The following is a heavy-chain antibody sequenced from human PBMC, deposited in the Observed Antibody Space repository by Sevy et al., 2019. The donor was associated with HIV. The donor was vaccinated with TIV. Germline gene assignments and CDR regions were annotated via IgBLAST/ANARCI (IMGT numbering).Heavy chain of an antibody. J-gene: IGHJ3*02. CDR1: GFIFTNYG. CDR2: ISHDGSLK. CDR3: AKGSRATGSAFDI. Sequence: GGSLRLSCAASGFIFTNYGMHWVRQAPGKGLEWVAVISHDGSLKYYADSVRGRVTISRDSSKNKVSLQMNSLRLEDTAVYYCAKGSRATGSAFDIWGQGTMVTVSS. V-gene: IGHV3-30*18. D-gene: IGHD2-15*01.